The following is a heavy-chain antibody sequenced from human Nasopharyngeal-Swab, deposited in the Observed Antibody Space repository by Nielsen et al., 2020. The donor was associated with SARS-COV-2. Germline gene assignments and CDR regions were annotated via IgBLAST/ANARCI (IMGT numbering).Heavy chain of an antibody. Sequence: GESLKISCAASGFTFSNAWMSWVRQAPGKGLEWVGRIKSKTDGGTTDYAAPVKGRFTISRDDSKNTLYLQMNSLKTEDTAVYYCTTENIRAYCSGGSCYSPGWYFYYWGPGTLVTVSS. CDR1: GFTFSNAW. V-gene: IGHV3-15*01. J-gene: IGHJ4*01. CDR3: TTENIRAYCSGGSCYSPGWYFYY. D-gene: IGHD2-15*01. CDR2: IKSKTDGGTT.